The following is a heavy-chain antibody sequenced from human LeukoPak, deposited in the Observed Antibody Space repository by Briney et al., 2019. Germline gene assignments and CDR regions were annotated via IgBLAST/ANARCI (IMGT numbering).Heavy chain of an antibody. J-gene: IGHJ6*02. V-gene: IGHV3-21*01. D-gene: IGHD2-21*02. CDR1: GFTFSSYS. Sequence: PGGSLRLSCAASGFTFSSYSMNWVRQAPGKRLEWVSSISSSSSYIYYADSVKGRFTISRDNAKNSLYLQMNSLRAEDTAVYYCARDLRVGDRYYYYGMDVWGQGTTVTVSS. CDR2: ISSSSSYI. CDR3: ARDLRVGDRYYYYGMDV.